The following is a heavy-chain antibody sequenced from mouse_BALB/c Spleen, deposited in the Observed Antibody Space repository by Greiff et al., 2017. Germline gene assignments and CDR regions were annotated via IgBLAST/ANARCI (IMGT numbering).Heavy chain of an antibody. CDR1: GYTFTSYW. Sequence: QGQLQQPGAELVRPGASVKLSCKASGYTFTSYWINWVKQRPGQGLEWIGNIYPSDSYTNYNQKFKDKATLTVDKSSSTAYMQLSSPTSEDSAVYYCTRAYYRRAMDYWGQGTSVTVSS. CDR3: TRAYYRRAMDY. CDR2: IYPSDSYT. D-gene: IGHD2-14*01. J-gene: IGHJ4*01. V-gene: IGHV1-69*02.